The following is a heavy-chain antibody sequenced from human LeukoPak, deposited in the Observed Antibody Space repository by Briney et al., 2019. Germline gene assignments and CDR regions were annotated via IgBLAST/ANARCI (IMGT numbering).Heavy chain of an antibody. CDR1: GGSISSSSYF. J-gene: IGHJ4*02. D-gene: IGHD5/OR15-5a*01. V-gene: IGHV4-31*03. CDR3: ARGSTYLPFDY. CDR2: IYYSGST. Sequence: SETLSLTCTVSGGSISSSSYFWGWIRQPPGKGLEWIGHIYYSGSTYYNPSLKSRVTISVDTSKNQFSLKLSSVTAADTAVYYCARGSTYLPFDYWGQGTLVTVSS.